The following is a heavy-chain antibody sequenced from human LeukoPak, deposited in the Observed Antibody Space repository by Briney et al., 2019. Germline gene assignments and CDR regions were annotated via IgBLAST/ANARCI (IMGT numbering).Heavy chain of an antibody. CDR3: TRDLRIEPAVAFFDS. V-gene: IGHV1-2*02. D-gene: IGHD5-18*01. Sequence: ASVNVSCKASGYRFTDRLIHWIRQAPGQGLEWMGWINPNSGDTISAQKFQGRVAMTRDTSITTTYMELTGLGSGDGDVYYCTRDLRIEPAVAFFDSWGQGTRVTVSS. CDR2: INPNSGDT. J-gene: IGHJ4*02. CDR1: GYRFTDRL.